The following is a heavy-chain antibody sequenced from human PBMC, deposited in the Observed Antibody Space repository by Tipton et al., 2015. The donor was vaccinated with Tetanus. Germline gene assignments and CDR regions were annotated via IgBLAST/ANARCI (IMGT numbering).Heavy chain of an antibody. CDR3: ARDVSVAGLRYFDV. CDR1: GFSFSSYW. D-gene: IGHD3-9*01. Sequence: SLRLSCEASGFSFSSYWMHWVRRAPGKGLVWVSRINSDESSTTYADSVKGRFTISRDNANNTVYLQMNSLRAEDTAVYYCARDVSVAGLRYFDVWGQGTLVTVSS. CDR2: INSDESST. J-gene: IGHJ3*01. V-gene: IGHV3-74*03.